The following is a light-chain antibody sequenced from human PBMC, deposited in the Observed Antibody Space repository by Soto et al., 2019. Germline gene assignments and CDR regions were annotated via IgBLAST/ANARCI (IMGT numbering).Light chain of an antibody. Sequence: GQRVTISCTGSSSNIGAGYDVHWYQQLPGTAPKLLIYGNSNRPSGVPDRFSGSKSGTSASLAITGLQAEDEADYYCQSCDSSLSGSYVFGTGTKVTVL. V-gene: IGLV1-40*01. CDR3: QSCDSSLSGSYV. CDR2: GNS. CDR1: SSNIGAGYD. J-gene: IGLJ1*01.